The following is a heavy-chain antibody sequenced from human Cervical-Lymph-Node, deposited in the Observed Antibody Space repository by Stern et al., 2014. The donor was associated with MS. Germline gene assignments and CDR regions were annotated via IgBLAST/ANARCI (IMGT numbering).Heavy chain of an antibody. J-gene: IGHJ4*02. CDR1: GYTFTTYY. CDR2: LHPSVDKT. D-gene: IGHD1-1*01. V-gene: IGHV1-46*01. Sequence: VQLVQSGAEIRKPGASVKISCEASGYTFTTYYMHWVRQAPGQGLEWLALLHPSVDKTTDAQSFQGRVTVTGDTSTSTVYMELTGLRSEDTAVYYCARVLSLATSDSWGQGTLVIVSS. CDR3: ARVLSLATSDS.